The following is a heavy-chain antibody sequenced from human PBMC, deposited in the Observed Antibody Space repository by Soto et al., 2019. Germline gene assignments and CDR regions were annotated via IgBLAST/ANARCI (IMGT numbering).Heavy chain of an antibody. J-gene: IGHJ6*02. V-gene: IGHV4-39*01. CDR3: ALRLYYDSSGFEGGGLEV. D-gene: IGHD3-22*01. CDR1: GGSISSSSYY. Sequence: SETLSLTCTVSGGSISSSSYYWGWIRQPPGKGLEWIGSIYYSGSTYYNPSLKSRVTISVDTSKNQFSLTLSSVNAADTAVYYRALRLYYDSSGFEGGGLEVCGQGTT. CDR2: IYYSGST.